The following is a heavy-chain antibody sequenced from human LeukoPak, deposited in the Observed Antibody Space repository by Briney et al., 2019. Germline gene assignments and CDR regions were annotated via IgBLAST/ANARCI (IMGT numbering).Heavy chain of an antibody. J-gene: IGHJ6*03. Sequence: GGSLRLSCAASGFTFSSYSMNWVRQAPGKGLEWVSSISSSSSYIYYADSVKGRFTISRDNAKNSLYLQMNSLRAEDTAVYYCARGVRDDFWSGYFFSYYMDVWGKGTTVTVSS. V-gene: IGHV3-21*01. CDR1: GFTFSSYS. CDR3: ARGVRDDFWSGYFFSYYMDV. CDR2: ISSSSSYI. D-gene: IGHD3-3*01.